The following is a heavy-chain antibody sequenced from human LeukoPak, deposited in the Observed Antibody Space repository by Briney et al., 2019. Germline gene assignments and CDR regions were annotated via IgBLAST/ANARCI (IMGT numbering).Heavy chain of an antibody. D-gene: IGHD1-1*01. CDR1: GYTFTGYY. Sequence: ASVKVSCKASGYTFTGYYMHWVRQAPGQGLEWMGWINPNSGGTNYAQKFQGRVTMTRDTSISTAYMELSRLRSDDTAVYYCARHIRPGTPAGAFDIWGQGTMVTVSS. CDR3: ARHIRPGTPAGAFDI. CDR2: INPNSGGT. V-gene: IGHV1-2*02. J-gene: IGHJ3*02.